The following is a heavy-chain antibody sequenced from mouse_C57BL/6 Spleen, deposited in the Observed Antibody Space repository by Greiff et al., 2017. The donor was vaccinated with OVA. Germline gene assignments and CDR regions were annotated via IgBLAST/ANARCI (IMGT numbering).Heavy chain of an antibody. D-gene: IGHD3-2*02. CDR1: GFNIKDYY. CDR3: TTRELRLPAWCAH. Sequence: VQLQQSGAELVRPGASVKLSCTASGFNIKDYYMHWVKQRPEQGLEWIGRIDPEDGDTEYAPKFQGKATMTADTSSNTAYLQLSSLTSEDTAVYYCTTRELRLPAWCAHRGQKGLVTVSA. V-gene: IGHV14-1*01. J-gene: IGHJ3*01. CDR2: IDPEDGDT.